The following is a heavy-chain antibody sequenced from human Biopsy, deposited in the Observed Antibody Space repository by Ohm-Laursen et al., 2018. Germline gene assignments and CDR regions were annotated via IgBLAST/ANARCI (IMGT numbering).Heavy chain of an antibody. J-gene: IGHJ4*02. Sequence: GTLSLTCTVSGDSIISSYWSWIRQAPGKGLEWIGFISNSGNTNYNPSLKSRVTISADTSKNQFSLKLGSVTVADTAVYYCARMPHFDYWGQEILVTVSS. CDR2: ISNSGNT. V-gene: IGHV4-59*08. CDR1: GDSIISSY. CDR3: ARMPHFDY. D-gene: IGHD2-2*01.